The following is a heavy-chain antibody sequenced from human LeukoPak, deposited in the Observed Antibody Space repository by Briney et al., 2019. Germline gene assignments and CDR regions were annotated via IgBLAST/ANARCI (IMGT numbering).Heavy chain of an antibody. CDR2: IKNDGRSP. CDR1: GFTFSSYW. V-gene: IGHV3-74*01. Sequence: GGSLRLSCAASGFTFSSYWTHWVRQAPGKGLVWVSRIKNDGRSPSYADSVKGRFTISSDNAKNTVYLQIDSLGAEDTAVYYCARDPHGGSGSDPHDAFDIWSQGTMVTVSS. J-gene: IGHJ3*02. D-gene: IGHD1-26*01. CDR3: ARDPHGGSGSDPHDAFDI.